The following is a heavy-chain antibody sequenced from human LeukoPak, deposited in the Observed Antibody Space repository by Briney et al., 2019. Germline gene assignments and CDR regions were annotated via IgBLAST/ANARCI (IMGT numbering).Heavy chain of an antibody. J-gene: IGHJ4*02. CDR3: ARDPTGTTPDY. Sequence: ASVKVSCTASGYTFPGYYMHWVRQAPGQGLEWMGWISAYNGNTNYAQKLQGRVTMTTDTSTSTAYMELRSLRSDDTAVYYCARDPTGTTPDYWGQGTLVTVSS. CDR2: ISAYNGNT. V-gene: IGHV1-18*04. D-gene: IGHD1-7*01. CDR1: GYTFPGYY.